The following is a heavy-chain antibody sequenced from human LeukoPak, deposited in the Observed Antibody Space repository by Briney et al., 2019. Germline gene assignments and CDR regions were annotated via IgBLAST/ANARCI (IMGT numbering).Heavy chain of an antibody. CDR1: GFTFSSYG. V-gene: IGHV3-30*02. D-gene: IGHD1-26*01. Sequence: GGSLRLSCAASGFTFSSYGMHWVRQAPGKGLEWVAFIRYDGSNKYYADSVKGRFTISRDNSKNTLCLQMNSLRAEDTAVYYCAKDPSLGAKDPGYWGQGTLVTVSS. CDR3: AKDPSLGAKDPGY. J-gene: IGHJ4*02. CDR2: IRYDGSNK.